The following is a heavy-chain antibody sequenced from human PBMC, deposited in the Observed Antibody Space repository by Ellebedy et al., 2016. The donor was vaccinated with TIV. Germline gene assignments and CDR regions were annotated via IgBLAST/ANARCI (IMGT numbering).Heavy chain of an antibody. CDR3: VRGKLIGDRGFY. CDR2: MNPSIGNT. D-gene: IGHD7-27*01. V-gene: IGHV1-8*02. CDR1: GYTFTGFY. Sequence: ASVKVSCXASGYTFTGFYMHWVRQAPGQGLEWMGWMNPSIGNTGYAQKFQGRVTMTRNTSISTAYMELSSLTSEDTAVYYCVRGKLIGDRGFYWGQGILVTVSS. J-gene: IGHJ4*02.